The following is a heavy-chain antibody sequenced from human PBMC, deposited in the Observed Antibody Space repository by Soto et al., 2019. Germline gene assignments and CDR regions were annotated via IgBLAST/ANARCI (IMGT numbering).Heavy chain of an antibody. Sequence: GGSLRLSCAASGFTFSSYSMSWVRQAPGKGLEWVSAISSSGSTIYYADSVKGRFTISRDNAKNSLYLQMNSLRAEDTAVYYCARDGLGYCSGGSCYSWDWFDPWGQGTLVTVSS. V-gene: IGHV3-48*04. CDR3: ARDGLGYCSGGSCYSWDWFDP. J-gene: IGHJ5*02. CDR2: ISSSGSTI. CDR1: GFTFSSYS. D-gene: IGHD2-15*01.